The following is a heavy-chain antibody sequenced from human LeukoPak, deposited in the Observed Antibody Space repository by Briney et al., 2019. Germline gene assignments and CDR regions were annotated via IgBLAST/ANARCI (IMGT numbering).Heavy chain of an antibody. J-gene: IGHJ4*02. CDR3: ARSGTEHGHNIYFDH. CDR1: GFTFSTFA. Sequence: PGGSLRLSCAASGFTFSTFAMSWVRQAPGKGLEWVSLISGSGGGAHYADSVKGRFAVSRDNSKDILYLQMNSLRADDTAVYYCARSGTEHGHNIYFDHWGQGSLVTVSS. V-gene: IGHV3-23*01. D-gene: IGHD5-24*01. CDR2: ISGSGGGA.